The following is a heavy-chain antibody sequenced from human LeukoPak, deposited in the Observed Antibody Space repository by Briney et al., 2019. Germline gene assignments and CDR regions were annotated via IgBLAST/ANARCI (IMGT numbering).Heavy chain of an antibody. J-gene: IGHJ4*02. CDR2: IYTSGST. D-gene: IGHD4-17*01. CDR3: AGYQRTGLSATGLDY. CDR1: GGSISSGGYF. V-gene: IGHV4-61*02. Sequence: SETLSLTCTVSGGSISSGGYFWSWIRQPAGKGLEWIGRIYTSGSTNYNPSLRGRVTMSVDTSKNQFSLRLSSLTASDTAVYYCAGYQRTGLSATGLDYWGQGILVTVSS.